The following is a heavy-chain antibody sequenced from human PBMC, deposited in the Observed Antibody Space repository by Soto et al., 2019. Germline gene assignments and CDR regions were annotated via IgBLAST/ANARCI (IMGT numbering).Heavy chain of an antibody. Sequence: SETLSLTCTVSGGSVSYGIYYWNWIRQPPGKGLEWIGEINHSGSTNYNPSLKSRVTISVDTSKNQFSLKLSSVTAADTAVYYCARGYGRNFAYWGQGNLVTVSP. D-gene: IGHD3-10*01. CDR2: INHSGST. CDR1: GGSVSYGIYY. V-gene: IGHV4-34*01. J-gene: IGHJ4*02. CDR3: ARGYGRNFAY.